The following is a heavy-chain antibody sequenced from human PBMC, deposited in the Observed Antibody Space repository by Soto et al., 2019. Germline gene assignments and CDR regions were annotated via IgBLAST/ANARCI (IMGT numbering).Heavy chain of an antibody. J-gene: IGHJ3*02. CDR1: GGTFSSYT. CDR3: AKSYRGVGATDAFDI. V-gene: IGHV1-69*02. Sequence: SVKVSCKASGGTFSSYTISWVRQAPGQGLEWMGRIIPILGIANYAQKFQGRVTITADKSTSTAYMELSSLRSEDTAVYYCAKSYRGVGATDAFDIWGQGTMVTVSS. D-gene: IGHD1-26*01. CDR2: IIPILGIA.